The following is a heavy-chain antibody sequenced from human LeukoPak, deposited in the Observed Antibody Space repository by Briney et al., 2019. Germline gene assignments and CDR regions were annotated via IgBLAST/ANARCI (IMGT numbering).Heavy chain of an antibody. J-gene: IGHJ6*02. CDR3: ARGAVAGTRTRFYYYYYGMDV. V-gene: IGHV4-34*01. D-gene: IGHD6-19*01. CDR2: IYYSGST. Sequence: SETLSLTCAVYGGSFSGYYWSWIRQPPGKGLEWIGSIYYSGSTSYNPSLKSRVTISVDTSKNQFSLKLSSVTAADTAVYYCARGAVAGTRTRFYYYYYGMDVWGQGTTVTVSS. CDR1: GGSFSGYY.